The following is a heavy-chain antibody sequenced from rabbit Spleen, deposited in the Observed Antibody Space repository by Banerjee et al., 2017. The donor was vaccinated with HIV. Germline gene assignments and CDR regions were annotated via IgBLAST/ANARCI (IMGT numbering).Heavy chain of an antibody. J-gene: IGHJ3*01. V-gene: IGHV1S40*01. CDR1: GFSFSAGYY. D-gene: IGHD4-1*01. Sequence: QSLEESGGDLVKPGASLTLTCTASGFSFSAGYYMCWVRQAPGKGLEWIACIHAGTKNNIYYANWAKGRFTISKTSSTTVTLQMTSLTVADTATYFCARNANGGWDLWGQGTLVTVS. CDR2: IHAGTKNNI. CDR3: ARNANGGWDL.